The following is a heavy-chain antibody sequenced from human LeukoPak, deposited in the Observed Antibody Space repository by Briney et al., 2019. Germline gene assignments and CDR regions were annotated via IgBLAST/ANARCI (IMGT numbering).Heavy chain of an antibody. CDR2: MNPNSGGT. V-gene: IGHV1-2*02. Sequence: ASVKVSCKASGYTFSSYDINWVRQATGQGLEWMGWMNPNSGGTNYAQKFQGRVTMTRDTSISTAYMELSRLRSDDTAVYYCASFSTVTIVDYWGQGTLVTVSS. CDR3: ASFSTVTIVDY. J-gene: IGHJ4*02. CDR1: GYTFSSYD. D-gene: IGHD4-11*01.